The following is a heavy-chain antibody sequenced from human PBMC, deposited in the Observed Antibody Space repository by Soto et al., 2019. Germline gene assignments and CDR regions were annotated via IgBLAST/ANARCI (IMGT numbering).Heavy chain of an antibody. J-gene: IGHJ5*02. Sequence: SETLSLTCTVSGGSISSGGYYWSWIRQHPGKGLEWIGYIYYSGSTYYNPSLKSRVTISVDTSKNQFSLKLSSVTAADTAVYYGARGSYSSSWYSVYNWFDPWGQGTLVTVSS. CDR2: IYYSGST. V-gene: IGHV4-31*03. D-gene: IGHD6-13*01. CDR1: GGSISSGGYY. CDR3: ARGSYSSSWYSVYNWFDP.